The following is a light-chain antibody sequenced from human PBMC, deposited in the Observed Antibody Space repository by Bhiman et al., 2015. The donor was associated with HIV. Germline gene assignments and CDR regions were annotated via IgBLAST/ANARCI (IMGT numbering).Light chain of an antibody. J-gene: IGLJ2*01. V-gene: IGLV2-8*01. CDR2: EVN. CDR3: SSYGGTTNWGA. CDR1: NNDVGGYHF. Sequence: QSALTQPASVSGSPGQSITISCTGTNNDVGGYHFVSWYQHHPGKAPKLIIYEVNKRPSGVPARFSGSKSGNTASLTVSGLQDEDEADYYCSSYGGTTNWGAFGGGTKLTVL.